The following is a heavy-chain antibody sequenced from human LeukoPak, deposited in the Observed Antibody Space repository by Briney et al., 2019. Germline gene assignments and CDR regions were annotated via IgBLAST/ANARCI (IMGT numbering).Heavy chain of an antibody. V-gene: IGHV4-30-4*01. CDR1: GGSISSGDYY. CDR3: AREKRYCSSTSCYADAFDI. Sequence: SETLSLTCTVSGGSISSGDYYWSWIRQPPGEGLEWIGYIYYSGSTYYNPSLKSRVTISVDTSKNQFSLKLSSVTAADTAVYYCAREKRYCSSTSCYADAFDIWGQGTMVTVSS. D-gene: IGHD2-2*01. CDR2: IYYSGST. J-gene: IGHJ3*02.